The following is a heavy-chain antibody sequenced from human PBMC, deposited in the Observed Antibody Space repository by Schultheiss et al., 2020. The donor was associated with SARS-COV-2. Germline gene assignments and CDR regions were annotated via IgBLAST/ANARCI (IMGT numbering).Heavy chain of an antibody. J-gene: IGHJ4*01. D-gene: IGHD2-21*01. CDR2: INHSGST. V-gene: IGHV4-34*01. CDR3: ARSRVAENFDY. CDR1: GGSFSGYY. Sequence: SETLSLTCAVYGGSFSGYYWSWIRQPPGKGLEWIGEINHSGSTNYNPSLKSRVTISVDTSNNQFSLNLRSVTAADTAVYYCARSRVAENFDYWGHGTLVTVSS.